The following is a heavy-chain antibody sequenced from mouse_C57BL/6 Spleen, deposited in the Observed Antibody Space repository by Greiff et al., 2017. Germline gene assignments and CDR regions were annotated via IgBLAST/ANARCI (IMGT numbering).Heavy chain of an antibody. CDR2: IDPEDGDT. CDR1: GFNIKDYY. J-gene: IGHJ2*01. Sequence: DVKLQESGAELVRPGASVKLSCTASGFNIKDYYMHWVKQRPEQGLEWIGRIDPEDGDTEYAPKFQGKATMTADTSSNTAYLQLSSLTSADTAVXYCTIYYGYDVRYYVDFWGQGTTLTVSS. D-gene: IGHD2-2*01. CDR3: TIYYGYDVRYYVDF. V-gene: IGHV14-1*01.